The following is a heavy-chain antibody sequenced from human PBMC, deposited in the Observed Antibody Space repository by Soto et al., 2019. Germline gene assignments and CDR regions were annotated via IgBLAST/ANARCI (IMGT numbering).Heavy chain of an antibody. CDR1: GGYIRSYD. CDR3: ARLAAAGVDY. CDR2: IYYSGST. D-gene: IGHD6-13*01. Sequence: PSETLCLTCTVSGGYIRSYDWSWIRQPPGKGLEWIGYIYYSGSTNYNPSLKSRVTISVDTSKNQFSLKLSSVTAADTAVYYCARLAAAGVDYWGQGTLVTVSS. J-gene: IGHJ4*02. V-gene: IGHV4-59*01.